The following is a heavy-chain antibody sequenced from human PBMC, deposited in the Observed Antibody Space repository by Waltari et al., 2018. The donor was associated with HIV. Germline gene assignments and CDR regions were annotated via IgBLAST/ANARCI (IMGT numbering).Heavy chain of an antibody. CDR2: INTNTGNP. CDR3: ARKGYADY. Sequence: QVQLVQSGSELEQPGVSVKISCKASGYTFSSQSINWVRQAPGQGLEWMGWINTNTGNPTYARGFGGRFVFSLDTSVSTAYLEIRGLRADDTAVYYCARKGYADYWGQGTLVTVSS. V-gene: IGHV7-4-1*02. CDR1: GYTFSSQS. D-gene: IGHD2-15*01. J-gene: IGHJ4*02.